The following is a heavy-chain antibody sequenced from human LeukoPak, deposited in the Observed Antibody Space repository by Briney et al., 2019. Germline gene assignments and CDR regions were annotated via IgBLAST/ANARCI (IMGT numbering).Heavy chain of an antibody. CDR2: ISGGGGST. CDR1: GFTFSSYA. D-gene: IGHD3-22*01. J-gene: IGHJ4*02. Sequence: GGSLRLSCAASGFTFSSYAMSWVRQAPGKGLEWVSGISGGGGSTFYADSVKGRFTISRDNSKNTLYLQMNSLRAKDTAVYYCAKRDSSGYYPYYFDYWGQGTLVTVSS. CDR3: AKRDSSGYYPYYFDY. V-gene: IGHV3-23*01.